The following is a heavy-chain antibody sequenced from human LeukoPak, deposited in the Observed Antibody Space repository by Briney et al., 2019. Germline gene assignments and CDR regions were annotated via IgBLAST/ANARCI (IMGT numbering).Heavy chain of an antibody. Sequence: SETLSLTCGDSGGSMSSSSYCWGWIRQPPGKRLAWIGSIYYSGSTYYNPSLKSRVTISVDSSKNQCSLKLSSVTAADTAVYYCARHGTVTHRFDYWGQGTLVTVSS. CDR2: IYYSGST. J-gene: IGHJ4*02. CDR1: GGSMSSSSYC. V-gene: IGHV4-39*01. CDR3: ARHGTVTHRFDY. D-gene: IGHD4-17*01.